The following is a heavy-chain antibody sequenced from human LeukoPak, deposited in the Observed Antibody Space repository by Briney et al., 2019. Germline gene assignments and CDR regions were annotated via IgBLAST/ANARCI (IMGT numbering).Heavy chain of an antibody. CDR2: IKQDGSEK. J-gene: IGHJ4*02. Sequence: GGSLRLSCAASGFTFSSYCMSWVRQAPGKGLEWVANIKQDGSEKYYVDSVKGRFTISRDNAENSLYLQMNSLRAEDTAVYYCARDGDSSGWYGFDYWGQGTLVTVSS. CDR3: ARDGDSSGWYGFDY. V-gene: IGHV3-7*01. CDR1: GFTFSSYC. D-gene: IGHD6-19*01.